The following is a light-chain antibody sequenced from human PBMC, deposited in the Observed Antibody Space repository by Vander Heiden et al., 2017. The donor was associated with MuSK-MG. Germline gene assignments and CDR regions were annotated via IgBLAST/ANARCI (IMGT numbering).Light chain of an antibody. J-gene: IGKJ4*02. Sequence: DIQMTQSPSSLSASVGDRVTITCQASQDISNYLNWYQQKPGKAPKLLIYDAANLETGVPSRFSGSGSGTDFTFTISSLQPEDIATYYCQQYENLPRTFGGGTKVEIK. CDR1: QDISNY. CDR2: DAA. V-gene: IGKV1-33*01. CDR3: QQYENLPRT.